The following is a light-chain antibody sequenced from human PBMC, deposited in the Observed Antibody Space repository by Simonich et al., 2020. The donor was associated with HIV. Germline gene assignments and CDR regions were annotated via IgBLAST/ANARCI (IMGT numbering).Light chain of an antibody. CDR2: GAS. V-gene: IGKV3-15*01. J-gene: IGKJ1*01. CDR1: QSVSSN. Sequence: EIVMTQSPVTLSVSPGERATLTCRASQSVSSNLAWYQQKPGQAPRLLIDGASTRATGIPARFSGSGSGTEFTLTISSLQSEDFGVYYCQQYNKWPPTWTFGQGTKVEIK. CDR3: QQYNKWPPTWT.